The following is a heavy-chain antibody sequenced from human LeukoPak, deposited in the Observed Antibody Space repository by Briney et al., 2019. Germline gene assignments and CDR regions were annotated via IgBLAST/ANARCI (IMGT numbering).Heavy chain of an antibody. Sequence: ASVKVSCKASGYTFTSYDINWVRQATGQGLEWMGWISAYNGNTNYAQKLQGRVTMTTDTSTSTAYMELRSLRSDDTAVYYCARDEVLRYFDWLSTFDYWGQGTLVTVSS. V-gene: IGHV1-18*01. CDR3: ARDEVLRYFDWLSTFDY. D-gene: IGHD3-9*01. CDR1: GYTFTSYD. J-gene: IGHJ4*02. CDR2: ISAYNGNT.